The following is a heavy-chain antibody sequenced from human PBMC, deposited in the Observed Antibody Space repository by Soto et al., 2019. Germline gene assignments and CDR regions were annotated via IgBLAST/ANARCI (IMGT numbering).Heavy chain of an antibody. CDR2: ISYDGSNK. V-gene: IGHV3-30*18. CDR3: AKDTRYDSSGYTDY. Sequence: PGGSLRLCCAASGFTFSSYGMHWVRQAPGKGLEWVAVISYDGSNKYYADSVKGRFTISRDNSKNTLYLQMNSLRAEDTAVYYCAKDTRYDSSGYTDYWGQGTLVTVSS. J-gene: IGHJ4*02. CDR1: GFTFSSYG. D-gene: IGHD3-22*01.